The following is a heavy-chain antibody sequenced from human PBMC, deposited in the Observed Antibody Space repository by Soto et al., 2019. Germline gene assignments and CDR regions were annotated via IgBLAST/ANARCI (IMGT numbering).Heavy chain of an antibody. CDR3: ARESHIGNSDY. Sequence: QVQLVQSGAEVKKPGASVKVSCKASDYTFTSYGISWVRQAPGQGLEWMGWISPYNGNTNYAQNLQGRVTMTTDTPTSTAYLGLRRLRYDDTALYYCARESHIGNSDYWCQVTLVTVSS. D-gene: IGHD2-21*01. CDR2: ISPYNGNT. CDR1: DYTFTSYG. J-gene: IGHJ4*02. V-gene: IGHV1-18*04.